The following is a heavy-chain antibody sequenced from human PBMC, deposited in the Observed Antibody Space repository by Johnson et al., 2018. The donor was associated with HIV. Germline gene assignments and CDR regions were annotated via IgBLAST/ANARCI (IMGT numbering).Heavy chain of an antibody. V-gene: IGHV3-23*04. J-gene: IGHJ3*01. Sequence: VQLVESGGGLVKPGGSLRLSCAASGFTFSNAWMTWVRQAPGKGLEWVSSISGSGVTTYYVDSVKGRFTISRDDSRNTLYVQMNSLRAEDTAIYYCAKVMDYYARGAFDFWGQGTMVTVSS. CDR1: GFTFSNAW. CDR2: ISGSGVTT. CDR3: AKVMDYYARGAFDF. D-gene: IGHD3-10*01.